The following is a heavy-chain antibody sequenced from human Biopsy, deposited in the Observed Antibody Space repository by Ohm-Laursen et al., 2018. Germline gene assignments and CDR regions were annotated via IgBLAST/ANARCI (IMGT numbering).Heavy chain of an antibody. CDR1: GKTFSDYY. Sequence: SVTLSLTCDVYGKTFSDYYWSWIRQPPGKGLEWIGQINQSGRTNYNPYLKSRVNISADKSNNQFSLKLTSVTSADTAVYFCGNEVHGRDYWGLGALVTVSS. J-gene: IGHJ4*02. D-gene: IGHD2-15*01. CDR3: GNEVHGRDY. CDR2: INQSGRT. V-gene: IGHV4-34*08.